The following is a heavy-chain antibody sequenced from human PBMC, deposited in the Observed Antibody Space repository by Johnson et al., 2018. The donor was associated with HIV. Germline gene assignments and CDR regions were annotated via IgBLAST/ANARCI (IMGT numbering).Heavy chain of an antibody. CDR3: AKSSRVSTTFDAFDI. Sequence: NCVRQAPGKGLEWVSVIYSGGSTYYADSVKGRFTISRDNSKNTLYLQMNSLRAEDTAVYYCAKSSRVSTTFDAFDIWGQGTMVTVSS. CDR2: IYSGGST. J-gene: IGHJ3*02. D-gene: IGHD1-26*01. V-gene: IGHV3-53*01.